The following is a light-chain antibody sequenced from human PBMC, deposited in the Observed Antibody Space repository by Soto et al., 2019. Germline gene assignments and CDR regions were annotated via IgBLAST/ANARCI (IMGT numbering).Light chain of an antibody. Sequence: DIQMTQFPPTLSASVGDRVTITCRASQSINSWLAWYHQKPGKAPKLLTYDGSNLEGGVPSKFSGSGYGSEFTLTINFLQTDDSGTYFCQHYHSHPITFGGGTKVEI. CDR3: QHYHSHPIT. CDR2: DGS. CDR1: QSINSW. J-gene: IGKJ4*01. V-gene: IGKV1-5*01.